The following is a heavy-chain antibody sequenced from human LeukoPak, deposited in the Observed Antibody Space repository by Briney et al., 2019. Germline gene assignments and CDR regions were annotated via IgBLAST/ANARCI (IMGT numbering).Heavy chain of an antibody. D-gene: IGHD6-13*01. CDR3: ARESVRIAAAERGYFDY. CDR2: IIPIFGTA. V-gene: IGHV1-69*05. Sequence: SVKVSCKASGGTFSSYATSWVRQAPGQGLEWMGGIIPIFGTANYAQKFQGRVTITTDESTSTAYMELSSLRSEDTAVYYCARESVRIAAAERGYFDYWGQGTLVTVSS. J-gene: IGHJ4*02. CDR1: GGTFSSYA.